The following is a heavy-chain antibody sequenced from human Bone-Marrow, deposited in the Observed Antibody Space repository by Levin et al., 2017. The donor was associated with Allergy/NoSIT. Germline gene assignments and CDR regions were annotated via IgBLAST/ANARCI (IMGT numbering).Heavy chain of an antibody. CDR1: GFTFSDYY. CDR2: ISSSSSYT. D-gene: IGHD2-2*01. V-gene: IGHV3-11*06. Sequence: MPGGSLRLSCAASGFTFSDYYMSWIRQAPGKGLEWVSYISSSSSYTNYADSVKGRFTISRDNAKNSLYLQMNSLRAEDTAVYYCARVRDGYCSSTSCYAFDIWDQGTMVTVSS. CDR3: ARVRDGYCSSTSCYAFDI. J-gene: IGHJ3*02.